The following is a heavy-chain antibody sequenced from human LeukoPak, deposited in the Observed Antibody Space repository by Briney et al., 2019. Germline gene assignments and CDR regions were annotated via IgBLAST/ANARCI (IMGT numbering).Heavy chain of an antibody. Sequence: GGSLRLSCAASGFTFSSYGMHWVRQAPGKGLEWVAVISYDGSNKYYAASVKGRFTISRDNSKNTLYLQMNSLRAEDTAVYYCAKDSPNLNDYSNYEKDYYFDYWGQETLVTVSS. D-gene: IGHD4-11*01. CDR1: GFTFSSYG. V-gene: IGHV3-30*18. CDR2: ISYDGSNK. J-gene: IGHJ4*02. CDR3: AKDSPNLNDYSNYEKDYYFDY.